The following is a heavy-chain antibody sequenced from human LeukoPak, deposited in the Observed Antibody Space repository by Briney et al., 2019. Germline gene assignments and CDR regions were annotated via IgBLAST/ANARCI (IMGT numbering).Heavy chain of an antibody. J-gene: IGHJ4*02. D-gene: IGHD6-19*01. Sequence: PGGSLRLSCAASGFTFSDYTMNWVRQAPGKGLEWVSYISSSSSTIYYADSVKGRFTISRDNAKNSLYLQMNSLRAEDTAVYYCASGSSGNFDYWGQGTLVTVSS. CDR3: ASGSSGNFDY. CDR1: GFTFSDYT. CDR2: ISSSSSTI. V-gene: IGHV3-48*01.